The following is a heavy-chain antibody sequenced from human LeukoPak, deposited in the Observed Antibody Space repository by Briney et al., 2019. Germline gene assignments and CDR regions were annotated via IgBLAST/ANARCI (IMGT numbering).Heavy chain of an antibody. CDR1: GFTFSSYS. J-gene: IGHJ6*03. Sequence: PGGSLRLSCAASGFTFSSYSMNWVRQAPGKGLEWVSSISSSSSYIYYADSVKGRFTISRDNAKNSLYLQMNSLRAEDTAVYYFARALEVYDFWSGYSPIVGYMDVWGKGTTVTVSS. CDR2: ISSSSSYI. CDR3: ARALEVYDFWSGYSPIVGYMDV. D-gene: IGHD3-3*01. V-gene: IGHV3-21*01.